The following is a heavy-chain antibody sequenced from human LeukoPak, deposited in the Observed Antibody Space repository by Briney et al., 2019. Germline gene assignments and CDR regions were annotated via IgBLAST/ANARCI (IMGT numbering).Heavy chain of an antibody. D-gene: IGHD6-19*01. V-gene: IGHV3-33*08. J-gene: IGHJ3*01. Sequence: GGSLRLSCAASGFTFSSYAMSWVRQAPGKGLEWVAIIWYDGSNKYYADSVKGRFTISRDNSKNTLYLQMHSLRAEDTAVYYCARDGAVGGAFDFWGQGTMVTVSS. CDR2: IWYDGSNK. CDR3: ARDGAVGGAFDF. CDR1: GFTFSSYA.